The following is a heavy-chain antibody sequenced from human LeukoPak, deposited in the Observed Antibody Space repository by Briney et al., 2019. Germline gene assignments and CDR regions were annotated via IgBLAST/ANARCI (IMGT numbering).Heavy chain of an antibody. CDR3: ARDHVADY. J-gene: IGHJ4*02. Sequence: PGGSLRLSCAASGFTFSSYSMSWVRQAPGKGLEWVSSITSSSSYIYYADSLKGRFTISRDNAQNSLYLQMDSLRAEDTAVYYCARDHVADYWGQGTLVTVSS. V-gene: IGHV3-21*01. CDR2: ITSSSSYI. D-gene: IGHD2-21*01. CDR1: GFTFSSYS.